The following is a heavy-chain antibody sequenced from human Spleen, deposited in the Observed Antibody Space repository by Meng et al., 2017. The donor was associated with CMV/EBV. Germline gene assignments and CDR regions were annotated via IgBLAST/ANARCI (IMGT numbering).Heavy chain of an antibody. Sequence: SETLSLTCNVSGGSISSSSWNWIRQPPGKGLEWVGYIFHSGSTNSNPSLKSRVTLSVDTSKNQFSLKVTSVTAADTAVYYCARSWGSSPSYLDYWGQGTLVTVSS. J-gene: IGHJ4*02. V-gene: IGHV4-59*01. CDR3: ARSWGSSPSYLDY. CDR1: GGSISSSS. CDR2: IFHSGST. D-gene: IGHD7-27*01.